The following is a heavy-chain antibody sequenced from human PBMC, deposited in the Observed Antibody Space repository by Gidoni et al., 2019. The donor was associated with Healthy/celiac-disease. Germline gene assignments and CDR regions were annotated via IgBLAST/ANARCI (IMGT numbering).Heavy chain of an antibody. CDR2: IIPILGIA. CDR1: GGTFSSYA. V-gene: IGHV1-69*09. D-gene: IGHD2-8*01. CDR3: ARERGYCTNGVCPFDY. J-gene: IGHJ4*02. Sequence: QVQLVQSGAEVKKPGSSVKVSCKASGGTFSSYAISWVRQAPGQGLEWMGRIIPILGIANYAQKIQGRVTITADKSTSTAYMELSSLRSEDTAVYYCARERGYCTNGVCPFDYWGQGTLVTVSS.